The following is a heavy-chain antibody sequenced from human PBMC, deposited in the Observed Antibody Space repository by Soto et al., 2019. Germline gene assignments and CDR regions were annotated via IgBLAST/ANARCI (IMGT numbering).Heavy chain of an antibody. CDR1: GFTFSSYA. D-gene: IGHD3-16*01. Sequence: EVQLLESGGGLVQPGGSLRLSCAASGFTFSSYAMSWVRQAPGQGLEWVSAIRGSGGSTYYADSVKGRFTISRDNSKNTLYLQMNSLRAEDTAVYYCAKDWGWGRPTNWFDAWGQGTLVTVSS. CDR2: IRGSGGST. J-gene: IGHJ5*02. CDR3: AKDWGWGRPTNWFDA. V-gene: IGHV3-23*01.